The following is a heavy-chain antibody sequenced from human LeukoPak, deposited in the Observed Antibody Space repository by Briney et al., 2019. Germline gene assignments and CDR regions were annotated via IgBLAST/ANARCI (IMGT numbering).Heavy chain of an antibody. CDR2: ISSSSSTI. Sequence: PGGSLRLSCAASGFTFSSYSMNWVRQAPGKGLEWVSYISSSSSTIYYADSVKGRFTISRDNAKNSLYLQMNSLRAEDTAVYYCAMWYYYDSSGYYHESAFDIWGQGTMVTVSS. J-gene: IGHJ3*02. V-gene: IGHV3-48*04. D-gene: IGHD3-22*01. CDR1: GFTFSSYS. CDR3: AMWYYYDSSGYYHESAFDI.